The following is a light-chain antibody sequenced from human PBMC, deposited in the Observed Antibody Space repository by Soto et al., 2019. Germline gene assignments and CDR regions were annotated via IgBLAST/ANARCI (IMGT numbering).Light chain of an antibody. V-gene: IGKV3-15*01. CDR1: QSVSSN. CDR2: GAS. J-gene: IGKJ1*01. Sequence: EIVMTQSPATLSVSPGERATLSCRASQSVSSNLAWYQQKPGQAPRLLIYGASTRATGIPARFSGSGSGTEFTLTIRSLQSEDFAVYYGQQYNNWPPAWTFGQGTKVEI. CDR3: QQYNNWPPAWT.